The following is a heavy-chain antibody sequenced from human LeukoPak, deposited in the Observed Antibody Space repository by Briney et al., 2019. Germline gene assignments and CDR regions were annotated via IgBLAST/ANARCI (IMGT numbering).Heavy chain of an antibody. CDR3: ASDISNKGFDY. Sequence: PGGSLRLSCAASGLTLRNYYMSWIRQAPGKGLEWVSYISNIGSTTHHAGSVKGRFTISRDNAKNSLYLQMNSLRAEDTAVYYCASDISNKGFDYWGQGTLVTVSS. D-gene: IGHD3-3*02. CDR2: ISNIGSTT. J-gene: IGHJ4*02. CDR1: GLTLRNYY. V-gene: IGHV3-11*04.